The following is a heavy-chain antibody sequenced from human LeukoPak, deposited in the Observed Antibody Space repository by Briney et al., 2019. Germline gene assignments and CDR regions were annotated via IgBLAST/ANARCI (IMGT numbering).Heavy chain of an antibody. Sequence: KPGGSLRLSCAAYGFTFSDYYMSWIRQAPGKGLEWVSYISTTGSTKYYADSVKGRFTISRDNAKNSLYLQTNSLRAEDTAVYYCARVPTTVTYTDYWGQGTLVIVSS. CDR1: GFTFSDYY. CDR2: ISTTGSTK. CDR3: ARVPTTVTYTDY. V-gene: IGHV3-11*01. J-gene: IGHJ4*02. D-gene: IGHD4-17*01.